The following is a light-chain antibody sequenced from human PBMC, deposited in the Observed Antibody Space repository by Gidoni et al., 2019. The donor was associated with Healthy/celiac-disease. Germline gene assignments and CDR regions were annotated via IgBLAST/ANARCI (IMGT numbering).Light chain of an antibody. CDR3: SSYTSSSTYV. J-gene: IGLJ1*01. CDR2: EVS. CDR1: SSDVGGYNY. Sequence: QSALPQPASVSVSPGQSITISCTGTSSDVGGYNYVSWYQQHPGKAPKLMIYEVSNRPSGVSNRFSGSKSGNTASLTISGLQAEDEADYYCSSYTSSSTYVFGTGTKVTVL. V-gene: IGLV2-14*01.